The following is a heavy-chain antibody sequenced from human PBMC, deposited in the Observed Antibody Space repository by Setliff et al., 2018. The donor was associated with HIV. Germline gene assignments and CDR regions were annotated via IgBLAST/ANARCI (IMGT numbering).Heavy chain of an antibody. V-gene: IGHV3-30*02. D-gene: IGHD5-12*01. CDR2: IEADGRKT. Sequence: GSLRLSCAASGFTFSGYGMHWVRQTPDKGLEWVAFIEADGRKTYYADFVKDRFTISRGNSKNTQYLQMSGLRPEDTALYYCVKGRSGYYHWWGQGSLVTVSS. CDR3: VKGRSGYYHW. CDR1: GFTFSGYG. J-gene: IGHJ4*02.